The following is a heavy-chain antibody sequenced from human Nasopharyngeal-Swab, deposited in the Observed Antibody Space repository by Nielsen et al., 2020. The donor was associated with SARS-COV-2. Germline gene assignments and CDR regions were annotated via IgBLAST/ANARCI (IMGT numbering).Heavy chain of an antibody. V-gene: IGHV1-8*01. J-gene: IGHJ6*02. Sequence: ASVKVSCKVSGYTFTSYDINWVRQGTGKGLEWMEWMNPHSGNTGYAQNFQGRVSMTRNTSISTAYMELRSLRLEDTAVYYCARKGAMDVWGQGTTVTVSS. CDR1: GYTFTSYD. CDR2: MNPHSGNT. CDR3: ARKGAMDV.